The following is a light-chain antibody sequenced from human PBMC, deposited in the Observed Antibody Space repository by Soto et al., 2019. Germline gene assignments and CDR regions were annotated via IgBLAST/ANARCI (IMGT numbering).Light chain of an antibody. J-gene: IGLJ1*01. CDR3: NSYTTSNTRQIV. V-gene: IGLV2-14*01. CDR1: SSDVGGYNY. Sequence: QSVLTQPASVSGSPGQSITISCTGTSSDVGGYNYVSWYQQHPGKAPKFMIYDVSNRPSGVSTRFSGSNSGNTASLTISGLQAEDEADYYCNSYTTSNTRQIVFGTGTKLTVL. CDR2: DVS.